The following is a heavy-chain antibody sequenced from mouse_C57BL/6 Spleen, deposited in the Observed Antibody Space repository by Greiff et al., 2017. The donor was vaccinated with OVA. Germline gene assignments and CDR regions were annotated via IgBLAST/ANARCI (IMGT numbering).Heavy chain of an antibody. V-gene: IGHV2-5*01. J-gene: IGHJ3*01. CDR2: IWRGGST. CDR3: AKNGYYDYDAWFAY. D-gene: IGHD2-4*01. Sequence: VHLVESGPGLVQPSQSLSITCTVSGFSLTSYGVHWVRQSPGKGLEWLGVIWRGGSTDYNAAFMSRLSITKDNSKSQVFFKMNSLQADDTAIYYCAKNGYYDYDAWFAYWGQGTLVTVSA. CDR1: GFSLTSYG.